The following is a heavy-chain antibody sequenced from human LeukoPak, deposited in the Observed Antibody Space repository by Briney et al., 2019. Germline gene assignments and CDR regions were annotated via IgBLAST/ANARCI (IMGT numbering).Heavy chain of an antibody. CDR2: IYYSGST. D-gene: IGHD4-23*01. CDR3: ARVRTSTVVNAYYYYYYYMDV. Sequence: SETLSLTCTVSGGSISSYYWSWIRQPPGKGLEWIGYIYYSGSTNYNPSLKSRVTISVDTSKNQFSLKLSSVTAADTAVYYCARVRTSTVVNAYYYYYYYMDVWGKGTTVTVSS. V-gene: IGHV4-59*01. CDR1: GGSISSYY. J-gene: IGHJ6*03.